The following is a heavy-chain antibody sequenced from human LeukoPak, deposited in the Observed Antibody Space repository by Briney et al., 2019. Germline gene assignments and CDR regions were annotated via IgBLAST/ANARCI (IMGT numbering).Heavy chain of an antibody. V-gene: IGHV3-23*01. CDR2: IRPSGDNI. Sequence: GGTLRLSCAASGFTFSSYDMTWVRQAPGRGLEWVSSIRPSGDNIYYGDSVKGRFTISRDNSKNTVYLQMNNMRVDDTAIYYRARVAGWHWFDPWGQGTLVTVSS. J-gene: IGHJ5*02. D-gene: IGHD6-19*01. CDR3: ARVAGWHWFDP. CDR1: GFTFSSYD.